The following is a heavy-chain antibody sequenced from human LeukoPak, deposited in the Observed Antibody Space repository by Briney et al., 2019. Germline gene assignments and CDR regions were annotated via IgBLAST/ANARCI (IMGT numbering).Heavy chain of an antibody. CDR3: ARENSYYFDY. J-gene: IGHJ4*02. Sequence: AEGSLRLSCAASGFTFSDYYMSWIRQAPGKGLEWVSYISSSSSYTNYADSVKGRFTISRDNAKNSLYLQMNSLRAEDTAVYYCARENSYYFDYWGQGTLVTVSS. D-gene: IGHD4-23*01. CDR2: ISSSSSYT. CDR1: GFTFSDYY. V-gene: IGHV3-11*05.